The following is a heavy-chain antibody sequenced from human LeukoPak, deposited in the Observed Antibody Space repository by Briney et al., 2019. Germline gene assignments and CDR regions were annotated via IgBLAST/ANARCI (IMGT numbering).Heavy chain of an antibody. CDR2: INPNSGGT. D-gene: IGHD5-12*01. V-gene: IGHV1-2*02. J-gene: IGHJ6*03. CDR1: GYTFTGYY. Sequence: ASVKVSCKASGYTFTGYYMHWVRQAPGQGLEWMGWINPNSGGTNYAQKFQGRVTMTRDTSISTAYMELSRLRSDDTAVYYCARFKYVDKVATSPPGDYYYYMGVWGKGTTVTVSS. CDR3: ARFKYVDKVATSPPGDYYYYMGV.